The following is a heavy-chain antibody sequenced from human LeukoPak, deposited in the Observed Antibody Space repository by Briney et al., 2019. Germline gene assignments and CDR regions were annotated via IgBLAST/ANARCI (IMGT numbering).Heavy chain of an antibody. V-gene: IGHV4-39*01. J-gene: IGHJ3*02. CDR2: IYYSGST. CDR1: GGSISSSSYY. D-gene: IGHD1-26*01. Sequence: PSETLSLTCTVSGGSISSSSYYWGWIRQPPGKGLEWTGSIYYSGSTYYNPSLKSRVTISVDTSKNQFSLKLSSVTAADTAVYYCASGVGATDAFDIWGQGTMVTVSS. CDR3: ASGVGATDAFDI.